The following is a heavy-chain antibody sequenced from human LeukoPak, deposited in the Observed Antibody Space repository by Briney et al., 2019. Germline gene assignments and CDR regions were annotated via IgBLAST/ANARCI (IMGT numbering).Heavy chain of an antibody. CDR2: ISYDGSNK. CDR1: GFTFSSYA. CDR3: ARSGIGLGAFDI. V-gene: IGHV3-30*04. J-gene: IGHJ3*02. D-gene: IGHD6-19*01. Sequence: GGSLRLSCAASGFTFSSYAMHWVRQAPGKGLEWVAVISYDGSNKYYADSVKGRFTISRDNSKNTLYLQMNSLRAEDTAVHYCARSGIGLGAFDIWGQGTMVTVSS.